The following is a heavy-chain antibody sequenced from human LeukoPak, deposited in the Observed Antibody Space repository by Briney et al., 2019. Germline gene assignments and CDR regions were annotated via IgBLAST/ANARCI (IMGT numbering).Heavy chain of an antibody. CDR2: IIPIFGTA. V-gene: IGHV1-69*05. D-gene: IGHD1-26*01. J-gene: IGHJ4*02. CDR1: GGTFSSYA. Sequence: GASVKVSCKASGGTFSSYAISCVRQAPGQGLEWMGGIIPIFGTANYAQKFQGRVTITTDESTSSAYMELSSLRSEDTAVYYCAGEVGAALYWGQGTLVTVSS. CDR3: AGEVGAALY.